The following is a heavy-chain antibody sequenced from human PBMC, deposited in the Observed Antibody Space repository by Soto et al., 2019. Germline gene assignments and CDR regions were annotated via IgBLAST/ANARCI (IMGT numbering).Heavy chain of an antibody. CDR3: ARGTYYYDSSGYYWYFDL. J-gene: IGHJ2*01. D-gene: IGHD3-22*01. V-gene: IGHV1-69*13. CDR1: GGTFSSYA. Sequence: SVKVSFKASGGTFSSYAISWVRQAPGQGLEWMGGIIPIFGTANYAQKFQGRVTITADESTSTAYMELSSLRSEDTAVYYCARGTYYYDSSGYYWYFDLWGRGTLVTVSS. CDR2: IIPIFGTA.